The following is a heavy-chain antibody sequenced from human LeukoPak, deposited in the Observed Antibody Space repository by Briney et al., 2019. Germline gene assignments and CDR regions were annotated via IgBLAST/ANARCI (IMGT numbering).Heavy chain of an antibody. J-gene: IGHJ4*02. D-gene: IGHD4-23*01. CDR2: IYHSGST. CDR3: ARDRGMTTVVTPLDY. V-gene: IGHV4-4*02. CDR1: GGSISNTNW. Sequence: SETLSLTCAVSGGSISNTNWWSWVRQPPGKGLEWIGEIYHSGSTNYNPSLKSRVTISVDKSKNQFSLKLSSVTAADTAVYYCARDRGMTTVVTPLDYWGQGTLVTVSS.